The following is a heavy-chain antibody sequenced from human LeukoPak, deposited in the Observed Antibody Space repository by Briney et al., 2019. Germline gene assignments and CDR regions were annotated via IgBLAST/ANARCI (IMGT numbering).Heavy chain of an antibody. D-gene: IGHD5-24*01. Sequence: SETLSLTCTVSGGSMNNYYWNWIRQPPGKGLEWIGYIYYSGSTNYNPSLESRITISVDTSKNLFSLKLSSVTAADTAVYYCARGDGYHIWWGQGALVNVSS. CDR2: IYYSGST. V-gene: IGHV4-59*01. CDR3: ARGDGYHIW. CDR1: GGSMNNYY. J-gene: IGHJ4*02.